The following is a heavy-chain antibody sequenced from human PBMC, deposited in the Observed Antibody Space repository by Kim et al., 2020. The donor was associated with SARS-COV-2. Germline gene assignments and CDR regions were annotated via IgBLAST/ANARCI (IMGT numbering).Heavy chain of an antibody. CDR2: VFYTGDI. Sequence: SETLSLTCTVSGDSITNDRYLWGWMRQPPGRGLEWIGNVFYTGDIYAKPSLMGRLTISVDTSRTQFTQELRSVIAEDAAVYFCARIKRFADYVDSWGQGTLVTVTS. D-gene: IGHD3-10*01. CDR1: GDSITNDRYL. J-gene: IGHJ4*02. CDR3: ARIKRFADYVDS. V-gene: IGHV4-39*01.